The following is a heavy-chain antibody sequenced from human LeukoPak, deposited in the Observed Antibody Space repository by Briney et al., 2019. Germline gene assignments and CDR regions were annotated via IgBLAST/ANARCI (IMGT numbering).Heavy chain of an antibody. CDR1: GGSISSYY. V-gene: IGHV4-59*01. Sequence: SETLSLTCSVSGGSISSYYWTWIRQPPGKGLEWIGYRYYSGSTTYNPSLKSRVTISVDTSKNQFSLKLSSVTAADTAVYYCARGYGETSTRWGQGTLVTVSS. D-gene: IGHD4-17*01. CDR2: RYYSGST. CDR3: ARGYGETSTR. J-gene: IGHJ4*02.